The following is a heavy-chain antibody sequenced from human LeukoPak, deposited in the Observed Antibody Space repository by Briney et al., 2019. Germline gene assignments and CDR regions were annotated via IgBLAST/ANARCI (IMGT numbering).Heavy chain of an antibody. V-gene: IGHV3-33*01. CDR3: ARGGYSYAVDY. Sequence: GRSLRLPCAASGFTFSSYGMHWVRQAPGKGLEWVAVIWYDGSNKYYADSVKGRFTISRDNSKNTLYLQMNSLRAEDTAVYYCARGGYSYAVDYWGQGTLVTVSS. J-gene: IGHJ4*02. CDR1: GFTFSSYG. D-gene: IGHD5-18*01. CDR2: IWYDGSNK.